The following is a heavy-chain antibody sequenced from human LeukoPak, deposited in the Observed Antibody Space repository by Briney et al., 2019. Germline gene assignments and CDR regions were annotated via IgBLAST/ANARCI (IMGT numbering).Heavy chain of an antibody. CDR2: IYYSGST. CDR3: ARVPVLECLLGSYWYFDL. J-gene: IGHJ2*01. D-gene: IGHD3-3*01. V-gene: IGHV4-30-4*08. CDR1: GGSTSSGDYY. Sequence: SQTLSLTCTVSGGSTSSGDYYWSWIRQPPGKGLEWIGYIYYSGSTYYNPSLKSRVTISADTSKNQFSLKLSSVTAADTAVYYCARVPVLECLLGSYWYFDLWGRGTLVTVSS.